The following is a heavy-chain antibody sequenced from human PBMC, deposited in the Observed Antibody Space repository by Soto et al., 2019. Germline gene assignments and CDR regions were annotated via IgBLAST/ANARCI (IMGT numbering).Heavy chain of an antibody. V-gene: IGHV1-69*06. CDR1: GGTFSSYA. CDR3: ARGGYYDSSGYPAEYFQH. CDR2: IIPIFGTA. J-gene: IGHJ1*01. Sequence: QVQLVQSGAEVKKPGSSVMVSCKASGGTFSSYAISWVRQAPGQGLEWMGGIIPIFGTANYAQKFQGRVTITADKSTSTAYMELSSLRSEDTAVYYCARGGYYDSSGYPAEYFQHWGQGTLVTVSS. D-gene: IGHD3-22*01.